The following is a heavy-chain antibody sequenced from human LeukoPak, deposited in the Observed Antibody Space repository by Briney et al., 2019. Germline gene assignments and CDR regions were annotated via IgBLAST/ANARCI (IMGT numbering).Heavy chain of an antibody. J-gene: IGHJ4*02. Sequence: GGSLRLSCAASGFTVSTTYMNWVRQAPRKGLEWVSIIYSGGATKYADSVKGRFTISRDSSKNTLYLQMNSLRAEDTAVYYCARGSGDVIDYWGQGTLVTVSS. D-gene: IGHD4-17*01. CDR2: IYSGGAT. CDR3: ARGSGDVIDY. CDR1: GFTVSTTY. V-gene: IGHV3-53*01.